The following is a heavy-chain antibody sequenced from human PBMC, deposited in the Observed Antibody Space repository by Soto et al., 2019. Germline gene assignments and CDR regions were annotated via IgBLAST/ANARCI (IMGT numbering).Heavy chain of an antibody. V-gene: IGHV3-43*01. CDR1: GFTFDDYT. CDR3: AKDMEMATIYAPFDY. D-gene: IGHD5-12*01. J-gene: IGHJ4*02. CDR2: ISWDGGST. Sequence: GGSLRLSCAASGFTFDDYTMHWVRQAPGKGLEWVSLISWDGGSTYYADSVKGRFTISRDNSKNSLYLQMNSLRTEDTALYYCAKDMEMATIYAPFDYWGQGTLVTVSS.